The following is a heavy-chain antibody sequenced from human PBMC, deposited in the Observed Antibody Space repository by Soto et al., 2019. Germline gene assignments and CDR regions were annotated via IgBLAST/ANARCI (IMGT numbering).Heavy chain of an antibody. CDR3: ARRGLTAVSAYYLDY. D-gene: IGHD6-19*01. Sequence: QVQLVQSGAEVKKPGASVKVSCKASGYTFTAYYMHWVRQAPGQGLEWMGWINPKSGGTDYAQRFQGRVTMTRDTSINTAYMELTRLRSDDTAVYYCARRGLTAVSAYYLDYWGQGTLVTVSS. J-gene: IGHJ4*02. CDR2: INPKSGGT. CDR1: GYTFTAYY. V-gene: IGHV1-2*02.